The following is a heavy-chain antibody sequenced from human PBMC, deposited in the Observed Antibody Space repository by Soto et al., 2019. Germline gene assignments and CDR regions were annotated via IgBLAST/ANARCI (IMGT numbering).Heavy chain of an antibody. CDR3: AREADCSGGSCYSGINYYYYYMDV. V-gene: IGHV4-59*12. D-gene: IGHD2-15*01. CDR1: GGSISSYY. Sequence: SETLSLTCTVSGGSISSYYWSWIRQPPGKGLEWIGYIYYSGSTYYNPSLKSRVTISVDTSKNQFSLKLSSVTAADTAVYYCAREADCSGGSCYSGINYYYYYMDVWGKGTTVTVSS. CDR2: IYYSGST. J-gene: IGHJ6*03.